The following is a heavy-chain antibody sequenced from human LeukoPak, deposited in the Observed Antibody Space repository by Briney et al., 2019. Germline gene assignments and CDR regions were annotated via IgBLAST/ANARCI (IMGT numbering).Heavy chain of an antibody. Sequence: SETLSLTCTVSGGSISSYYWSWIRQPPGKGLEWIGYIYYSGSTNYNPSLKSRVTISVDTSKNQFSLKLSSVTAADTAVYYCARHVNSVGYSLDYWGQGTLVTVSS. CDR3: ARHVNSVGYSLDY. V-gene: IGHV4-59*01. CDR1: GGSISSYY. J-gene: IGHJ4*02. D-gene: IGHD2-8*01. CDR2: IYYSGST.